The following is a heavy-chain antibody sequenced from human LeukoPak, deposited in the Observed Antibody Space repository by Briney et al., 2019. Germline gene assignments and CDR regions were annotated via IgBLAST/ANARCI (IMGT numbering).Heavy chain of an antibody. CDR3: ARGTGYSVFDI. V-gene: IGHV3-74*01. Sequence: PGGSLRLSCAASGFTFSGYWMHWVRQVSSKGLVWVSRINSDESSTSYADSVKDRFTISRDNAKKTLYLQMNSLRAKDTAVYYCARGTGYSVFDIWGQGTMVTVSS. D-gene: IGHD1-26*01. CDR2: INSDESST. CDR1: GFTFSGYW. J-gene: IGHJ3*02.